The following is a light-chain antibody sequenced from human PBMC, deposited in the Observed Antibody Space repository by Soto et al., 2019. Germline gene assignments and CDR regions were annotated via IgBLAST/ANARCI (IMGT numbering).Light chain of an antibody. CDR1: SSNIGAGYD. Sequence: QSVLTQPPSVSGAPGQRVTISCTGSSSNIGAGYDVHWYRQLPETAPKLLIYGNTNRPSGVPDRFSGSKSGTSASLAITGLQAEDEADYYCQSYDSGLSAVLFGGGTKLTVL. J-gene: IGLJ2*01. V-gene: IGLV1-40*01. CDR3: QSYDSGLSAVL. CDR2: GNT.